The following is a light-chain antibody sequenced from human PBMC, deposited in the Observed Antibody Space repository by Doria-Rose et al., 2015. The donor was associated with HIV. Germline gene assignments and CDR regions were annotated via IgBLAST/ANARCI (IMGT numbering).Light chain of an antibody. CDR1: SSNIGAGYD. J-gene: IGLJ1*01. Sequence: QTVVTQEPSVSEAPGQRVTISCTGSSSNIGAGYDVHWYQQLPGTAPKLLIYGNINRPSGVPDRISGSKSGTSASLAITGLQAGDGADYYCQSYDSSLSGYVFGTGTKVTVL. CDR3: QSYDSSLSGYV. V-gene: IGLV1-40*01. CDR2: GNI.